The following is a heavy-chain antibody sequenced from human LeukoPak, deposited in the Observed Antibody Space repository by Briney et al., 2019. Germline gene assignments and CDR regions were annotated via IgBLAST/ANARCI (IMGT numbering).Heavy chain of an antibody. CDR1: GGSISSSSYY. D-gene: IGHD3-10*01. J-gene: IGHJ5*02. CDR2: IYYSGST. V-gene: IGHV4-39*07. Sequence: SETLSLTCTVSGGSISSSSYYWGWIRQPPGKGLEWIGSIYYSGSTYYNPSLKSRVTISVDTSKNQFSLKLSSVTAADTAVYYCARGRAGHYGSGSYYNVGWFDPWGQGTLVTVSS. CDR3: ARGRAGHYGSGSYYNVGWFDP.